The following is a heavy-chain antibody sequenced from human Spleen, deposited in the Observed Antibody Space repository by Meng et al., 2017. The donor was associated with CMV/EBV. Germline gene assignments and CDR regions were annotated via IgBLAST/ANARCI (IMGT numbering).Heavy chain of an antibody. V-gene: IGHV1-69*10. CDR3: ARDSDRLVQSLFFAQ. J-gene: IGHJ4*02. Sequence: SVKVSCKASGDSFDTYAISWVRQAPGQGLEWMGGILPNLGTPLYAQKFQGRITISADKSTSTVYMEMTGLTSDDMAVYYCARDSDRLVQSLFFAQWGQGTLVTVSS. D-gene: IGHD3-9*01. CDR1: GDSFDTYA. CDR2: ILPNLGTP.